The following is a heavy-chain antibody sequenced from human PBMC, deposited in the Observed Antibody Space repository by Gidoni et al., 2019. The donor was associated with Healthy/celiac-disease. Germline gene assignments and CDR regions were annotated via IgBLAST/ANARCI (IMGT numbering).Heavy chain of an antibody. D-gene: IGHD2-2*01. CDR2: INHSGST. J-gene: IGHJ5*02. Sequence: QVQLQQWGAGLLKPSETLSLTCAVYGGSFSGYYWRWIRQPPGKGLEWIGEINHSGSTNYNPSLKRRVTISVDTSKNQFSLKLSSVTAADTAVYYCARGRQRGRYCSSTSCNTERGHLNWFDPWGQGTLSPSPQ. V-gene: IGHV4-34*01. CDR3: ARGRQRGRYCSSTSCNTERGHLNWFDP. CDR1: GGSFSGYY.